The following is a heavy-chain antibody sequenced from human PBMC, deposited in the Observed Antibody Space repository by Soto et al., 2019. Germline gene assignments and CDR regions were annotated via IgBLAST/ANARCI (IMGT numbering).Heavy chain of an antibody. D-gene: IGHD3-22*01. CDR1: KFTFSNYA. V-gene: IGHV3-23*01. CDR2: ISGSGGST. J-gene: IGHJ4*02. CDR3: EKNGYYYDSSAYYDY. Sequence: GSLILSCAASKFTFSNYAMSWVRQAPGKGLEWVSAISGSGGSTYYADSVKGRFTISRDNSKNTLYLQMNSLRAEDTAVYYCEKNGYYYDSSAYYDYWGQGTLVTVYS.